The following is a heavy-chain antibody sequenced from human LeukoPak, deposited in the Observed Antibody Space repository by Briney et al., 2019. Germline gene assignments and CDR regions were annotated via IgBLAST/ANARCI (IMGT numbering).Heavy chain of an antibody. CDR2: INHSGST. Sequence: KPSETLSLTCAVYGGSFSGYYWSWIRQPPGKGLEWIGEINHSGSTNYNPSLKSRVTISVDTSKNQFSLKLSSVTAADTAVYYCAGRSFPYYDFWSGWYNWFDPWGQGTLVTVSS. V-gene: IGHV4-34*01. D-gene: IGHD3-3*01. CDR3: AGRSFPYYDFWSGWYNWFDP. CDR1: GGSFSGYY. J-gene: IGHJ5*02.